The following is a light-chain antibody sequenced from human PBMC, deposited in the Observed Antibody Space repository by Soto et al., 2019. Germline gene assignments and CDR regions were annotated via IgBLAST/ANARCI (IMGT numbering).Light chain of an antibody. CDR1: QSVSSY. V-gene: IGKV3-20*01. Sequence: EIVMTQSPATLSLCPGERATLSCMASQSVSSYLAWYQQKPGQAPRLLIYDASNRATGIPARFSGSGSGTDFTLTISRLEPEDFAVYYCQQYGSSSITFGQGTRLEIK. CDR2: DAS. CDR3: QQYGSSSIT. J-gene: IGKJ5*01.